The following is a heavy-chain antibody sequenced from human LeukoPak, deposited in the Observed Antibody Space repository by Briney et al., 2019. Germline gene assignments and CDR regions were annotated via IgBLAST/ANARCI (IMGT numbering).Heavy chain of an antibody. CDR2: ISSSSSYI. CDR3: ARKGDGYNYYYFDY. J-gene: IGHJ4*02. D-gene: IGHD5-24*01. Sequence: GGSLRLSCAASGFTFSSYSMDWVRQAPGKGLEWVSSISSSSSYIYYADSVKGRFTISRDNAKNSLYLQMNSLRAEDTAVYYCARKGDGYNYYYFDYWGQGTLVTVSS. V-gene: IGHV3-21*01. CDR1: GFTFSSYS.